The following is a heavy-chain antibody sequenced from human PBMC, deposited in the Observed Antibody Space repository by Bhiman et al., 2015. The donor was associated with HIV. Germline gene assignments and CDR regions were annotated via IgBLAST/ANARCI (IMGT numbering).Heavy chain of an antibody. CDR3: ARSYYYDTNDYDDH. Sequence: QVQLVESGGGVVQPGRPLRLSCAASGFTFSTSGMHWVRQAPGKGMEWVAVISYDGSNKYYADSVKGRFTISRDNSKNTLYLQMNSLRAVDTAVYYCARSYYYDTNDYDDHWGQGTLVTVSS. V-gene: IGHV3-30*03. D-gene: IGHD3-22*01. J-gene: IGHJ4*02. CDR1: GFTFSTSG. CDR2: ISYDGSNK.